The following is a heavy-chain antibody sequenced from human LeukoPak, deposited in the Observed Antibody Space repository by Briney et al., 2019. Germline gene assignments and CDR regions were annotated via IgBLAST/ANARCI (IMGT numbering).Heavy chain of an antibody. J-gene: IGHJ3*02. CDR3: ARVHPSPEQRTDGGAFDI. CDR1: GGSISSYY. V-gene: IGHV4-59*01. CDR2: IYYSGST. Sequence: SETLSLTCTVSGGSISSYYWSWVRQPPGKGLEWVGYIYYSGSTNYNPSLKSRVTISVDTSKNQFSLKLSSVTAADTAVYYCARVHPSPEQRTDGGAFDIWGQGTMVTVSS. D-gene: IGHD6-25*01.